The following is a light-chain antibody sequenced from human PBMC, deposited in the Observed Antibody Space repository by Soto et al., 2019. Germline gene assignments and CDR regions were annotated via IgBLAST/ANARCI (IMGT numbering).Light chain of an antibody. Sequence: EIVLTQSPDTLSLSPGERASLFCRASQTLSINSLAWYQQKPGQAPRLLIYAASTRHTGISDRFNGSGSGTDFALTINRLEPEDCAVYFCQQYDGAPLTFAPGTKVYSK. J-gene: IGKJ3*01. CDR3: QQYDGAPLT. V-gene: IGKV3-20*01. CDR1: QTLSINS. CDR2: AAS.